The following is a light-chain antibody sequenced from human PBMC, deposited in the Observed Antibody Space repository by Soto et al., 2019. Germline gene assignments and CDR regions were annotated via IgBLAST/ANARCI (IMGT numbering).Light chain of an antibody. CDR3: QQYNNWPPIT. J-gene: IGKJ5*01. V-gene: IGKV3-15*01. CDR1: QSVSSD. Sequence: IGMTQSPATLSVSPGERATLSCRASQSVSSDLAWYHQKPGQAPRLLIYGASTRATGIPARFSGSGSGTEFTLTINSLQSEDFAVYYCQQYNNWPPITFGQGTRLEIK. CDR2: GAS.